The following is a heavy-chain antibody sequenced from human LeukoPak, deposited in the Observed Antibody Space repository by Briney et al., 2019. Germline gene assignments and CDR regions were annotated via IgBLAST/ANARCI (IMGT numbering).Heavy chain of an antibody. V-gene: IGHV3-23*01. Sequence: PGGSLRLSCSASGFTFSRFAVTGVRQAPGKGLEWVSGISGSGRSTYYADSVKGRFTITRDNSNNTLYLQMSSLRADDTAIYYCAREDDVAAERAPIDCWGQGALVTVSS. J-gene: IGHJ4*02. CDR2: ISGSGRST. D-gene: IGHD2-21*01. CDR3: AREDDVAAERAPIDC. CDR1: GFTFSRFA.